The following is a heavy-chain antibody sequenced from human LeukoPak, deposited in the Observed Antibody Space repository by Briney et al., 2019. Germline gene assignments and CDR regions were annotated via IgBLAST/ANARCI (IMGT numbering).Heavy chain of an antibody. J-gene: IGHJ1*01. V-gene: IGHV1-69*13. Sequence: SVKVSCKASEYTFTSYYMHWVRQAPGQGLEWMGGIIPIFGTANYAQKFQGRVTITADESTSTAYMELSSLRSEDTAVYYCARAPIVGARQYFQHWGQGTLVTVSS. D-gene: IGHD1-26*01. CDR1: EYTFTSYY. CDR2: IIPIFGTA. CDR3: ARAPIVGARQYFQH.